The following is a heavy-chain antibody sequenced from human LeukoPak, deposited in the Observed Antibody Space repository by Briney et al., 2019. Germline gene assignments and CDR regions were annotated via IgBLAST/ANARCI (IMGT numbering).Heavy chain of an antibody. CDR1: GFTFSIYA. CDR2: ISSDGINK. CDR3: AKSFRYQLPPDYMDV. V-gene: IGHV3-30-3*02. Sequence: GGSLRLSCAASGFTFSIYAIQWVRQAPGKGLEWVAVISSDGINKYYADSVMGRFTISRDNSKNTLYLQMNSLRAEDTAVYYCAKSFRYQLPPDYMDVWGKGTTVTVSS. J-gene: IGHJ6*03. D-gene: IGHD2-2*01.